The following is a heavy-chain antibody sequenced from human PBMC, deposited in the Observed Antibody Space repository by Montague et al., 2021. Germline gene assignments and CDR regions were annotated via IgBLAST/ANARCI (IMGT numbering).Heavy chain of an antibody. CDR1: GGSLGHYY. J-gene: IGHJ5*02. CDR3: AKQDYFVSGTSYKGFDP. Sequence: SETLSLTCTVSGGSLGHYYWSWIRQPPGKGLEWLGSMFYGGATSNNPSLKSRVTMSIDTSTNQFSLKLSFVTAADTAVYYCAKQDYFVSGTSYKGFDPWGQGILVTVSS. V-gene: IGHV4-59*08. D-gene: IGHD3-10*01. CDR2: MFYGGAT.